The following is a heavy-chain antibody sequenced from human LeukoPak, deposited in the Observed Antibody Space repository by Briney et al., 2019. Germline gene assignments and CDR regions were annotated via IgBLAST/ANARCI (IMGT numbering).Heavy chain of an antibody. CDR3: ARVGPVVALDV. V-gene: IGHV4-30-2*01. D-gene: IGHD2-15*01. Sequence: PSGTLSLTCAVSGGSISSGGYSWSWIRQPPGKGLEWIGYIYHSGSTYYNPSLKSRVTISVDRSKNQFSLKLSSVTAADTAVYYCARVGPVVALDVWGQGTTVTVSS. CDR2: IYHSGST. CDR1: GGSISSGGYS. J-gene: IGHJ6*02.